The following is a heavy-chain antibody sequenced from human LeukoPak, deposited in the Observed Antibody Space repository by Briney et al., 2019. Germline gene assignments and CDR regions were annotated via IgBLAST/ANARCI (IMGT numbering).Heavy chain of an antibody. J-gene: IGHJ5*02. CDR3: ARSEDFWSGYFSFNWFDP. Sequence: SETLSLTCTVSGGSISSYYWSWIRQPPRKRLEWIGYIYYSGSTNYNPSLKSRVTISVDTSKNQFSLKLSSVTAADTAVYYCARSEDFWSGYFSFNWFDPWGQGTLVTVSS. CDR1: GGSISSYY. V-gene: IGHV4-59*01. CDR2: IYYSGST. D-gene: IGHD3-3*01.